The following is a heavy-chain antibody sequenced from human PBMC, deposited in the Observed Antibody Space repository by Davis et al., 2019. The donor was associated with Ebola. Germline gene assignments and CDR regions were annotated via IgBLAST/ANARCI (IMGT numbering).Heavy chain of an antibody. CDR1: GYTFTGYY. V-gene: IGHV1-2*02. Sequence: ASVKVSCKASGYTFTGYYMHWVRQAPGQGLEWMGWINPNSGGTNYAQKFQGRVTMTRDTSISTAYMELSRLRSDDTAVYYCARGGPVKYYYDSSGHYYLPALIDYWGQGTLVTVSS. CDR2: INPNSGGT. J-gene: IGHJ4*02. D-gene: IGHD3-22*01. CDR3: ARGGPVKYYYDSSGHYYLPALIDY.